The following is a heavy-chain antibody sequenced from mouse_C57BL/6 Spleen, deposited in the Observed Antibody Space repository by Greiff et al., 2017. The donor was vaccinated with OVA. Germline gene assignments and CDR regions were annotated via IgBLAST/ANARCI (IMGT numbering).Heavy chain of an antibody. Sequence: EVKLVESGGGLVKPGGSLKLSCAASGFTFSDYGMHWVRQAPEKGLEWVAYISSGSSTIYYADTVKGRFTISRDNAKSTLFLQMTSLRSEDTAMYYCARGDFYDGYYGYLDYWGQGTTLTVSS. D-gene: IGHD2-3*01. CDR2: ISSGSSTI. V-gene: IGHV5-17*01. J-gene: IGHJ2*01. CDR1: GFTFSDYG. CDR3: ARGDFYDGYYGYLDY.